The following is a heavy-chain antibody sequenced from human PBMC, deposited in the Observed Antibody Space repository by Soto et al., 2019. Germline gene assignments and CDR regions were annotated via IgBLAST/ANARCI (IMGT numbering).Heavy chain of an antibody. CDR1: GFTFRSFT. CDR2: ISSNSAYI. D-gene: IGHD6-13*01. Sequence: LRLSCAASGFTFRSFTMNWVRQAPGKGLEWVSTISSNSAYIYYTDALRGRFTIPRDNAKNSLHLQMNSLRAEDTAVYYCTRDASRDSSARGWFDPWGPGTLVTVSS. V-gene: IGHV3-21*01. J-gene: IGHJ5*02. CDR3: TRDASRDSSARGWFDP.